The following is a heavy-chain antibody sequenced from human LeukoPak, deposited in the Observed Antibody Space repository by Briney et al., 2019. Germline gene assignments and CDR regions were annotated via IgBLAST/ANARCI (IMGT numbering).Heavy chain of an antibody. J-gene: IGHJ4*02. CDR3: ATRGYSYGSPIDY. V-gene: IGHV1-8*01. Sequence: ASVTVSCTAPGYTFTSYDINWVRQATGQGLEWMGWMNPNSGNTGYAQKFQGRVTMTRNTSISTAYMELSSLRSEDTAVYYCATRGYSYGSPIDYWGQGTLVTVSS. CDR1: GYTFTSYD. CDR2: MNPNSGNT. D-gene: IGHD5-18*01.